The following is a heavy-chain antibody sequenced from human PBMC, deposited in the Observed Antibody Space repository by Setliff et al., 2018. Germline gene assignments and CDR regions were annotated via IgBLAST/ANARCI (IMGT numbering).Heavy chain of an antibody. CDR3: ARASWYYDFWSGSEGSGWFDP. CDR1: GGSISSHY. CDR2: IHYSGSI. J-gene: IGHJ5*02. D-gene: IGHD3-3*01. V-gene: IGHV4-59*11. Sequence: SETLSLTCTVSGGSISSHYWSWIRQPPGKGLEWIGYIHYSGSINYNPSLKSRVTISVDTPKNQFSLKMTSMTAADTAVYYCARASWYYDFWSGSEGSGWFDPWGQGTLVTVSS.